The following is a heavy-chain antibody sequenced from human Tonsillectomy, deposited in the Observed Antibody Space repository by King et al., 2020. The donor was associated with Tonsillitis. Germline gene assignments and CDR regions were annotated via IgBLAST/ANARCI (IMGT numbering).Heavy chain of an antibody. CDR1: GYTFTSYD. Sequence: QLVQSGAEVKKPGASVKVSCKASGYTFTSYDINWVRQATGQGLEWMGWMNPNSGNTGYAQKLQGRVTMTRNTSISTAYMELSSLTSEDTAVYYCARGRAAAGNDAFDFWGQGTMVTVSS. CDR2: MNPNSGNT. D-gene: IGHD6-13*01. J-gene: IGHJ3*01. CDR3: ARGRAAAGNDAFDF. V-gene: IGHV1-8*01.